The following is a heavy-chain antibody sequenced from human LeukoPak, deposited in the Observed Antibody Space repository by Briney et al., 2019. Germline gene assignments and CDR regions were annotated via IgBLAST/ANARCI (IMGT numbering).Heavy chain of an antibody. CDR2: TSYDGTNK. V-gene: IGHV3-30*04. CDR1: GFTFSDFA. CDR3: ARGSYYGSGIPATHYGMDV. J-gene: IGHJ6*04. D-gene: IGHD3-10*01. Sequence: GGSLRLSCSASGFTFSDFAMHWVRQAPGRGLEWVAVTSYDGTNKYHADSVEGRFTISRDNSMNTLYLQMNSLRAEDTAVYYCARGSYYGSGIPATHYGMDVWGKGTTVTVSS.